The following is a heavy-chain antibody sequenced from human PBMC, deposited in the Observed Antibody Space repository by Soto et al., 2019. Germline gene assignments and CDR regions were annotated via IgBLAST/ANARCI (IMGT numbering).Heavy chain of an antibody. Sequence: SETLSLTCTVSGGSISSYYWSWIRQPPGKGLEWIGYIYYSGSTNYNPSLKSRVTISVDTSKNQFSLKLSSVTATDTAVYYCARRYGGHFDYWGQGTLVTVSS. D-gene: IGHD4-17*01. CDR2: IYYSGST. J-gene: IGHJ4*02. CDR3: ARRYGGHFDY. CDR1: GGSISSYY. V-gene: IGHV4-59*08.